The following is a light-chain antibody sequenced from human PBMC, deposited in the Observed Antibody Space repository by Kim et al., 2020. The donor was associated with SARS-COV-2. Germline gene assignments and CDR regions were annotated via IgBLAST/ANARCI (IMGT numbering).Light chain of an antibody. CDR1: QSISSSS. V-gene: IGKV3-20*01. CDR2: GAS. J-gene: IGKJ4*01. CDR3: QQYGSSPLT. Sequence: LSPGERATLSVRASQSISSSSLAWYQQKPGQAPRLLIYGASSRATGIPDRFSSSGSGTDFTLTISRLEPEDFAVYYCQQYGSSPLTFGGGTKVEI.